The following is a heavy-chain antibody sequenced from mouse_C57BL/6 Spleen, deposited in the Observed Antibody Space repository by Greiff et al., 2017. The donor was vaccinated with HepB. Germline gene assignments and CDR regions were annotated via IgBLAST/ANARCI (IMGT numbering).Heavy chain of an antibody. CDR2: IDPDTGGT. CDR1: GYTFTDYE. CDR3: TSDGPFYYAMDY. D-gene: IGHD2-3*01. Sequence: QVQLQQSGAELVRPGASVTLSCKASGYTFTDYEMHWVKQTPVHVLEWIGAIDPDTGGTAYNQKFKGKAILTADKSSSTAYMELRSLTSEDSAVYYCTSDGPFYYAMDYWGQGTSVTVSS. J-gene: IGHJ4*01. V-gene: IGHV1-15*01.